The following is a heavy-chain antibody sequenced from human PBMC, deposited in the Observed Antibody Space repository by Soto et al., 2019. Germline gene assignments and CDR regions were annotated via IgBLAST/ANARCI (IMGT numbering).Heavy chain of an antibody. CDR3: ARGLYSGWHYFGY. Sequence: EVQLVESGGGLVQPGGSLRLSCAASGFTVSSNYMSWVRQAPGKGLEWVSVIYSGGSTYYADSVKGRFTISRDNSKNTLYLQMNSQRAEDTAVYYCARGLYSGWHYFGYRGQGALVTVSS. V-gene: IGHV3-66*01. CDR2: IYSGGST. CDR1: GFTVSSNY. J-gene: IGHJ4*02. D-gene: IGHD5-12*01.